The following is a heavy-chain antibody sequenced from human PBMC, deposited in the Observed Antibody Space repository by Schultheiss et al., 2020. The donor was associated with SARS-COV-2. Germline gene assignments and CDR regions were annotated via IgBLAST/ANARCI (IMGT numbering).Heavy chain of an antibody. CDR2: INHSGST. Sequence: SETLSLTCAVYGGSFSGYYWSWIRQPPGKGLEWIGEINHSGSTNYNPSLKSRVTISVDTSKNQFSLKLSSVTAADTAVYYCARADRQGDYVWKAFDIWGQGTMVTVSS. CDR1: GGSFSGYY. CDR3: ARADRQGDYVWKAFDI. D-gene: IGHD4-17*01. V-gene: IGHV4-34*01. J-gene: IGHJ3*02.